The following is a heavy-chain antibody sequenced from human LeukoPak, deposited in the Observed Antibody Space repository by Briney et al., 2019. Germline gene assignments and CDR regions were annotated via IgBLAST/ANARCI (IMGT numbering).Heavy chain of an antibody. Sequence: SETLSLTCNVSGTSIKTYYWSWIRQPPGKGLEWIGTFFDRGTTNYNPSLESRVTISAETSKNQVSLKVKSVTAADTAVYYCARGGRSRGSMSFYYMDVWGKGATVTVSS. CDR1: GTSIKTYY. CDR3: ARGGRSRGSMSFYYMDV. J-gene: IGHJ6*03. D-gene: IGHD3-10*01. V-gene: IGHV4-59*01. CDR2: FFDRGTT.